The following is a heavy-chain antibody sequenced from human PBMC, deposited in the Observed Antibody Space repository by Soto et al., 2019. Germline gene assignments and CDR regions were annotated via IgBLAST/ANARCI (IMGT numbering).Heavy chain of an antibody. CDR2: INAGNGNT. J-gene: IGHJ5*02. CDR3: ARPRPIYGGVFDP. V-gene: IGHV1-3*01. CDR1: GYTFTSYA. Sequence: QVQLVQSGAEVKKPGASVKVSCKASGYTFTSYAMHWVRQAPGQRLEWMGWINAGNGNTKYSQKFQGRVTITRDTSASTAYMELSSLRSEDTAVYYCARPRPIYGGVFDPWGQGTLVTVSS. D-gene: IGHD4-17*01.